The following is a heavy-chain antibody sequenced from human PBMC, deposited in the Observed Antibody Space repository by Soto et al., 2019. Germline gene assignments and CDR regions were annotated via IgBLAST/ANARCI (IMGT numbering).Heavy chain of an antibody. CDR3: AKDRQPDGLWPFDH. D-gene: IGHD2-8*01. V-gene: IGHV3-23*01. CDR1: GFTFSTYT. Sequence: EVQLLESGGGLIQPGGSLRLSCTASGFTFSTYTMSWVRQAPGKGLEWVSGILGGGDKTFYADSVKGRFTISSDNSNNILYLQMNSLRAEDTAMYYCAKDRQPDGLWPFDHWGQGTLITVSS. CDR2: ILGGGDKT. J-gene: IGHJ4*02.